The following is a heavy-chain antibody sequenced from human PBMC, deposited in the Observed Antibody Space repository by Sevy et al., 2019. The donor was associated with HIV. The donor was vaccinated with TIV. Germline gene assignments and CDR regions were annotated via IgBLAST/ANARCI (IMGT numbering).Heavy chain of an antibody. V-gene: IGHV3-15*01. CDR1: GFTFSKAW. Sequence: GGSLRLSCAASGFTFSKAWMSWVRQAPGKGLEWVGRIKSNTDGGTTDYVEPVKGSFTISRDDSKNTLYLQVNSLKTDDTAVYYCTTKKDFWSGYFYFDYWGQGTLVTVSS. J-gene: IGHJ4*02. D-gene: IGHD3-3*01. CDR3: TTKKDFWSGYFYFDY. CDR2: IKSNTDGGTT.